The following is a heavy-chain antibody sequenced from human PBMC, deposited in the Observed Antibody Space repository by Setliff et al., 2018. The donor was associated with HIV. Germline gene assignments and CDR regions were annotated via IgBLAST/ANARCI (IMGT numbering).Heavy chain of an antibody. Sequence: GESLKISCKGSGYSFTSYWIGWVRQMPGKGLEWMGIIYPGDSDTRYSPSFQGQVTISADKSISTAYLQWSSLKASDTAMYYCASTGYYDSSGIYYYMDVWGKGTTVTV. D-gene: IGHD3-22*01. V-gene: IGHV5-51*01. CDR1: GYSFTSYW. CDR3: ASTGYYDSSGIYYYMDV. CDR2: IYPGDSDT. J-gene: IGHJ6*03.